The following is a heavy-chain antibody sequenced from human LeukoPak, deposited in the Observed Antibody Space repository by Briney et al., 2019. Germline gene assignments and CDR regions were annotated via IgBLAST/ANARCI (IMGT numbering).Heavy chain of an antibody. D-gene: IGHD3-10*01. CDR3: ARRGLLWFGELRFDP. CDR2: INHSGST. J-gene: IGHJ5*02. Sequence: PSETLSLTCAVYGGSFSGYYWSWIRQPPGKGLEWIGEINHSGSTNYNPSLKSRVTISVDTSKNQFSLKLSSVTAADTAVYYCARRGLLWFGELRFDPWGQGTLVTVSS. V-gene: IGHV4-34*01. CDR1: GGSFSGYY.